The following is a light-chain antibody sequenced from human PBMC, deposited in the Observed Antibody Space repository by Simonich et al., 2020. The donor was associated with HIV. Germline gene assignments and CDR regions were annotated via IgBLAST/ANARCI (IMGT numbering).Light chain of an antibody. CDR2: GAS. CDR3: QQYYSTWT. V-gene: IGKV1-17*03. CDR1: QDISNS. Sequence: QSTGAPSSLSASIGDRVTITCRASQDISNSLAWFQQKPGKVPKRVIYGASSLQSGVPSRFSGSGSGTEFTLTISSLQPEDFATYYCQQYYSTWTFGQGTKVEIK. J-gene: IGKJ1*01.